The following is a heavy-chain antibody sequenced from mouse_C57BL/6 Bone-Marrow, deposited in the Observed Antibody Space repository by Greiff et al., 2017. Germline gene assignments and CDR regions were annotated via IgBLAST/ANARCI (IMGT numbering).Heavy chain of an antibody. J-gene: IGHJ2*01. CDR3: ARDHGYPCYFYY. CDR1: GFTFSDYY. D-gene: IGHD2-2*01. V-gene: IGHV5-16*01. CDR2: INYDGSST. Sequence: DVQLVESEGGLVQPGSSMKLSCTASGFTFSDYYMAWVRQVPEKGLEWVANINYDGSSTYYLDSLKSRFIISRDNAKNILYLQMSSLKSEDTATYYCARDHGYPCYFYYWGQGTTLTVSS.